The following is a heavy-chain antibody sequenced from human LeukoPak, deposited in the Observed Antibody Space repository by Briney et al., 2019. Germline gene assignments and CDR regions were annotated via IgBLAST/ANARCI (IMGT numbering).Heavy chain of an antibody. J-gene: IGHJ4*02. CDR3: ARPDY. CDR1: GFTFSHYW. CDR2: IKQDGSEK. V-gene: IGHV3-7*01. Sequence: PGGSLRLSCAASGFTFSHYWMTWVRQAPGKGLEWVANIKQDGSEKYYVDSVKGQFTISRDNAKNSLYLQMNSLRAEDTAVYYCARPDYWGQGTLVTVSS.